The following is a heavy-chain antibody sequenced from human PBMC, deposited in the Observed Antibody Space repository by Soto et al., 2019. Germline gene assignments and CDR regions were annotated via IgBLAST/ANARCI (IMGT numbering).Heavy chain of an antibody. CDR1: GGTFTSYD. V-gene: IGHV1-8*01. J-gene: IGHJ2*01. D-gene: IGHD3-10*01. CDR2: MNPNSGNT. CDR3: ARVESGPYWYFDL. Sequence: ASVKVSCKASGGTFTSYDMNWVRQATGQGLEWMGWMNPNSGNTGYAQKFQGRVTMTRNTSISTAYMELSSLRSEDTAVYYCARVESGPYWYFDLWGRGTLVTVSS.